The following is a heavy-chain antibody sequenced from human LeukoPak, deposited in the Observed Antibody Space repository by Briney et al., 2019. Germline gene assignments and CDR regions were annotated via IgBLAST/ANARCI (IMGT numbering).Heavy chain of an antibody. CDR1: GYSFPIYW. CDR3: ARGGLQDSSLFDY. Sequence: GESLKISCKGSGYSFPIYWIAWVRQMPGKGLEWMGIIYPGDSNVRYSPSFQGQVTISADKSVTTAYLQWSSLKASDTAMYYCARGGLQDSSLFDYWGQGTLVTVSS. CDR2: IYPGDSNV. D-gene: IGHD6-6*01. J-gene: IGHJ4*02. V-gene: IGHV5-51*01.